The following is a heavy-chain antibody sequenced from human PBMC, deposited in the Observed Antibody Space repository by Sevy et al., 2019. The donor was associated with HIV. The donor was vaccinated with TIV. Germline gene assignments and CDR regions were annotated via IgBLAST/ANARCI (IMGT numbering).Heavy chain of an antibody. CDR2: MNPNNGNT. CDR3: ARARLDYEFWSGSYFSRAPWGYKYYAMDV. CDR1: GYSFTNFD. V-gene: IGHV1-8*01. J-gene: IGHJ6*02. D-gene: IGHD3-3*01. Sequence: ASVKVSCKAAGYSFTNFDINWVRQATGQGLEWMGWMNPNNGNTHYAQKFQGRVTMTRSSSANTAYMGLSSLTYEDTAIYYCARARLDYEFWSGSYFSRAPWGYKYYAMDVWGQGTTVTVSS.